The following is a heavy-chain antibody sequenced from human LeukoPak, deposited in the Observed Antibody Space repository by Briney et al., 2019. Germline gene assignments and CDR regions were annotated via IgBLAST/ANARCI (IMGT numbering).Heavy chain of an antibody. CDR1: GFTFSNHA. CDR3: VKGLRSYGYSLFDY. D-gene: IGHD5-18*01. Sequence: GGSLRLSCVASGFTFSNHAMNWVRQAPGEGLEWVSVISGGGETSYYADFVKGRFTISRDNSKNTIYLQMNSLGAEDTAVYYCVKGLRSYGYSLFDYWGQGSLVTVSS. CDR2: ISGGGETS. V-gene: IGHV3-23*01. J-gene: IGHJ4*02.